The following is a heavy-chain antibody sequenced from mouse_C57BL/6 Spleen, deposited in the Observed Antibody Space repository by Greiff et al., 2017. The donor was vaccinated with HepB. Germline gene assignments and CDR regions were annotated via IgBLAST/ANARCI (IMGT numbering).Heavy chain of an antibody. CDR1: GFNIKDDY. D-gene: IGHD2-10*01. V-gene: IGHV14-4*01. J-gene: IGHJ3*01. Sequence: DVKLVESGAELVRPGASVKLSCTASGFNIKDDYMHWVKQRPEQGLEWIGWIDPENGDTEYASKFQGKATITADTSSNTAYLQLSSLTSEDTAVYYCTPTGFAYWGQGTLVTVSA. CDR3: TPTGFAY. CDR2: IDPENGDT.